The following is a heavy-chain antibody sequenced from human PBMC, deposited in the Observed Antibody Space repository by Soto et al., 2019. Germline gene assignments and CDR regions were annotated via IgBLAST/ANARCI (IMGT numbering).Heavy chain of an antibody. Sequence: SETLSLTCTVSGGSISSSSYYWGWIRQPPGKGLEWIGSIYYSGSTYYNPSLKSRVTISVDTSKNQFSLKLSSVTAADTAVYYCARDEDCSGGSCYPPAPWGQGTLVTVSS. J-gene: IGHJ5*02. CDR3: ARDEDCSGGSCYPPAP. D-gene: IGHD2-15*01. V-gene: IGHV4-39*02. CDR2: IYYSGST. CDR1: GGSISSSSYY.